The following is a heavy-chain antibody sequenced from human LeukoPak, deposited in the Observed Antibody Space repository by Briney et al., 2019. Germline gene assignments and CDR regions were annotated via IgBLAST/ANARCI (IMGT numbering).Heavy chain of an antibody. CDR3: ARGTGGYQYDY. J-gene: IGHJ4*02. V-gene: IGHV5-51*01. CDR1: GYTVTNHW. D-gene: IGHD2-2*01. CDR2: VNPYDADT. Sequence: GESLKISCQASGYTVTNHWVAWVRQVPGKGLEWLGIVNPYDADTRDGPSFEGQVTISADKAVNPAVLQWKSLKAPEIGLYFCARGTGGYQYDYWGQGIRVIVSS.